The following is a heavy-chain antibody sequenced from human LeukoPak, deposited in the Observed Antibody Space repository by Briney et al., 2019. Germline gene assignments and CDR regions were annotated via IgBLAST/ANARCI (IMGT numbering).Heavy chain of an antibody. CDR2: ICYSGST. D-gene: IGHD3-16*01. V-gene: IGHV4-30-4*01. CDR1: GGSISSGDYY. J-gene: IGHJ4*02. CDR3: AREADVWGNHYFDY. Sequence: SQTLSLTCTVSGGSISSGDYYWSWIRQPPGKGLEWIGYICYSGSTYYNPSLKSRVTISVDTSKNQFSLKLSSVTAADTAVYYCAREADVWGNHYFDYWGQGTLVTVSS.